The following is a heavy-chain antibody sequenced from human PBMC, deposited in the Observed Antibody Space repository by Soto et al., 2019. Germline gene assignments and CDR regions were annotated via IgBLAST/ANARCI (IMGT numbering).Heavy chain of an antibody. Sequence: QLQLQASGPGLVKPSETLSLTCTVSGGSISSRGYYWGWIRQPPGKGLEWIGTIYYSGSTYYNPSLKSRFTISVYTSKNQFSLKLSSVTAADTAVYYCSTSNWFYPWGQGTLVTVSS. J-gene: IGHJ5*02. CDR1: GGSISSRGYY. CDR3: STSNWFYP. V-gene: IGHV4-39*01. CDR2: IYYSGST.